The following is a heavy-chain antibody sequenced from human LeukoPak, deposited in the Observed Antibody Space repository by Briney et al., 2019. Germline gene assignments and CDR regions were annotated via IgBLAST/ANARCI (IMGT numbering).Heavy chain of an antibody. J-gene: IGHJ4*02. CDR1: GFTFSSYS. CDR2: ISSSSSYI. CDR3: ATSQSSVAGIVGD. V-gene: IGHV3-21*01. Sequence: GGSLRLSCAASGFTFSSYSMNWVRQAPGKGLEWVSSISSSSSYIYYADSVKGRFTISRDNAKNSLYLQMNSLRAEDTAVYYCATSQSSVAGIVGDWGQGTLVTVSS. D-gene: IGHD6-19*01.